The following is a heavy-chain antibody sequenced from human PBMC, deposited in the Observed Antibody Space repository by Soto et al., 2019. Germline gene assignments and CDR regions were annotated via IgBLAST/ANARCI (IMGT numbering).Heavy chain of an antibody. Sequence: GGSLRLSCAASGFTFSSYAMSWVRQAPGKGLEWVSGISGSGGSTYYADSVKGRFTISRDNSKNTLYLQMNSLRAEDTAVYYYAKDVDIVVVPAAPNDAFDIWGQGTMVTVSS. CDR3: AKDVDIVVVPAAPNDAFDI. V-gene: IGHV3-23*01. J-gene: IGHJ3*02. CDR1: GFTFSSYA. D-gene: IGHD2-2*01. CDR2: ISGSGGST.